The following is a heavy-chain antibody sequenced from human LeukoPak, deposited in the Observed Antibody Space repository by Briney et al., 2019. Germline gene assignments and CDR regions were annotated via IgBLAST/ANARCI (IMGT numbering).Heavy chain of an antibody. J-gene: IGHJ4*02. V-gene: IGHV4-4*02. CDR2: MYLSGTT. CDR3: AGLVGRYSSGLYYYFDY. Sequence: QASGTLSLTCTVSGDSINSLDLWSWVRQPPGKGLEWIGEMYLSGTTHSNPSVKSRVTISIDKSKNQFFLNLSSVTAADTAVYYCAGLVGRYSSGLYYYFDYWGQGTLVTVSS. CDR1: GDSINSLDL. D-gene: IGHD3-22*01.